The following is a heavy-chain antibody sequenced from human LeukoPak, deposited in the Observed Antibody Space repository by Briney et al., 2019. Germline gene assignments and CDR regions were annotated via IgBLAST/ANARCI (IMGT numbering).Heavy chain of an antibody. D-gene: IGHD2-15*01. J-gene: IGHJ3*02. CDR3: ARGEDSSGFDI. CDR1: GFTFSSYG. CDR2: ISGSGGST. V-gene: IGHV3-21*01. Sequence: GRSLRLSCAASGFTFSSYGMNWVRQAPGKGLEWVSAISGSGGSTYYADSVKGRFTISRDNAKNSLYLQMNSLRAEDTAVYYCARGEDSSGFDIWGQGTMVTVSS.